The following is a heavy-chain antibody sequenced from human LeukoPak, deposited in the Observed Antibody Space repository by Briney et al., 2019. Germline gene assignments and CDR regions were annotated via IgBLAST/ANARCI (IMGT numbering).Heavy chain of an antibody. V-gene: IGHV1-3*01. CDR1: GYTFTSYA. CDR2: INAGNGNT. CDR3: ARDGGGVPAAFDP. Sequence: ASVKVSCKASGYTFTSYAMHWVRQAPGQRLEWMGWINAGNGNTKYSQKFQGRVTITRDTSASTAYMELSSPRSEDTAVYYCARDGGGVPAAFDPWGQGTLVTVSS. D-gene: IGHD2-2*01. J-gene: IGHJ5*02.